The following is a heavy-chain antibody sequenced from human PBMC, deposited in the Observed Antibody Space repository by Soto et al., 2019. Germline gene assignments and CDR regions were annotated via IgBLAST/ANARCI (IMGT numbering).Heavy chain of an antibody. V-gene: IGHV1-3*04. D-gene: IGHD6-13*01. J-gene: IGHJ4*02. CDR1: GYTFTSYA. CDR3: ARGNSWSYFDY. Sequence: QVQLVQSGAEVKKPGASVKVSCKASGYTFTSYAIHWVRRAPGQRLEWMGWINTAKENTKYSQKFQGRVTITRDTPGSIVYMELCSLRSEDTAVYYCARGNSWSYFDYWGQGTLVTVSS. CDR2: INTAKENT.